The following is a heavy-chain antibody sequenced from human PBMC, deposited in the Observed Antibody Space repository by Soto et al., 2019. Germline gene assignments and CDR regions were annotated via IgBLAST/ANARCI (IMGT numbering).Heavy chain of an antibody. Sequence: QVQLVQSGAEVKKPGSSVKVSCKSSGGIFSSYAISWVRQAPGQGLEWMGGIIPVFGIANYAQKFQGRVTITADKSTNTAYMELSSLRSEDTAVYYCARGKSYYGSGRGIYDYYSLDVWGQGTTVTVSS. CDR3: ARGKSYYGSGRGIYDYYSLDV. J-gene: IGHJ6*02. CDR1: GGIFSSYA. CDR2: IIPVFGIA. V-gene: IGHV1-69*17. D-gene: IGHD3-10*01.